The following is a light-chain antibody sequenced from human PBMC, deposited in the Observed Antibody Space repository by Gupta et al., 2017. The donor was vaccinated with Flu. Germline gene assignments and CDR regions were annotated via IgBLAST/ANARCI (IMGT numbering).Light chain of an antibody. CDR1: HSNIGAGND. J-gene: IGLJ1*01. Sequence: SVLTQPPAVSAAPGQMVTIPCTGSHSNIGAGNDVHWYQKPHGAPNKLRSYVDKRRSAGTPDRFAGAKAAAAAPIPITGVQADDAADDYCQYYAESMSGCVFGRGNKVTVL. CDR3: QYYAESMSGCV. V-gene: IGLV1-40*01. CDR2: VDK.